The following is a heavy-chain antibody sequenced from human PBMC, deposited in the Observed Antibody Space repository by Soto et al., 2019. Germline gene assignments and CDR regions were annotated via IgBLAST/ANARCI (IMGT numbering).Heavy chain of an antibody. D-gene: IGHD3-3*01. CDR3: TSRRFLEWFHEGMDV. V-gene: IGHV3-15*01. CDR1: GFTFSNAW. CDR2: IKSKTDGGTT. J-gene: IGHJ6*02. Sequence: EVQLVESGGGLVKPGGSLRLSCAASGFTFSNAWMSWVRQAPGKGLEWVGRIKSKTDGGTTDYAAPVKGRFTISRDDSKNTLYLQMNSLKTEDTAVYYSTSRRFLEWFHEGMDVWGQGTTVTVSS.